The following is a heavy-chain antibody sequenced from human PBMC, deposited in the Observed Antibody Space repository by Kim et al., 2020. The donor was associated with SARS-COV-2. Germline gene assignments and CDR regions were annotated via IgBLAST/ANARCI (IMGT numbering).Heavy chain of an antibody. J-gene: IGHJ6*02. Sequence: GGSLRLSCAGSGFTVTSSYMTWVRQAPGKGLEWVSVILGGGIIYYAVSVKGRFSISRDTSKNILHLQMNSLRVEDTALFYCGQVLDGHGDYIGVDVWGQG. CDR3: GQVLDGHGDYIGVDV. D-gene: IGHD4-17*01. CDR1: GFTVTSSY. V-gene: IGHV3-66*01. CDR2: ILGGGII.